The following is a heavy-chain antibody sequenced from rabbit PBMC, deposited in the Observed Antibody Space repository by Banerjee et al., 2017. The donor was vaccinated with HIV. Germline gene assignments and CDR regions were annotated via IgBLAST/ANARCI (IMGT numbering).Heavy chain of an antibody. CDR1: GFDFSTYG. CDR2: IYTGDGST. Sequence: QEQLVESGGGLVQPGGSLKLSCKASGFDFSTYGVSWVRQAPGKGLEWIACIYTGDGSTYYASWAKGRFTISKTSSTTVTLQLTSLTGADTATYFCARDNRLWGQGTLVTV. J-gene: IGHJ4*01. CDR3: ARDNRL. V-gene: IGHV1S45*01.